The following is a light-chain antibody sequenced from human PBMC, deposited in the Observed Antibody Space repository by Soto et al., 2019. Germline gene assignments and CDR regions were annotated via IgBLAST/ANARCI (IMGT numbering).Light chain of an antibody. CDR3: QQRSNWPLT. CDR1: QSVSSY. Sequence: ESMLTQSPATLSLSPGERATLSCRASQSVSSYLAWYQQKPGQAPRLLIYDASNRATGIPARFSGSVSGTDFTLTISSLEPEDFAVYYCQQRSNWPLTFGGGTKVEIK. CDR2: DAS. V-gene: IGKV3-11*01. J-gene: IGKJ4*01.